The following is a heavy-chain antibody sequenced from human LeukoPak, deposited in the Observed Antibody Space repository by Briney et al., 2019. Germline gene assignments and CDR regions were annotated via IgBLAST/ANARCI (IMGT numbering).Heavy chain of an antibody. CDR3: TTERHFDSVNGYSPFDS. CDR2: FKSKGDGGTS. D-gene: IGHD2-21*01. V-gene: IGHV3-15*01. Sequence: PGGSLRLSCAASGFTFSHAWVSWVRQPPGKGLEWVGHFKSKGDGGTSDYAAPVTGRFTISRDDSKTTVYLHMNILKTEDTAVYYCTTERHFDSVNGYSPFDSWGQGTLVTVSS. CDR1: GFTFSHAW. J-gene: IGHJ4*02.